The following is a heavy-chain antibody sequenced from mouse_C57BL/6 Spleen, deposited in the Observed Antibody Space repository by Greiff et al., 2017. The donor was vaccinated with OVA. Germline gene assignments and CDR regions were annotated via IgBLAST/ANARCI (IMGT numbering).Heavy chain of an antibody. J-gene: IGHJ2*01. V-gene: IGHV1-52*01. Sequence: QVQLKQPGAELVRPGSSVKLSCKASGYTFTSYWMHWVKQRPIQGLEWIGNIDPSDSETHYNQKFKDKATLTVDKSSSTAYMQLSSLTSEDSAVYYCARYHDGYPDYWGQGTTLTVSS. CDR3: ARYHDGYPDY. D-gene: IGHD2-3*01. CDR1: GYTFTSYW. CDR2: IDPSDSET.